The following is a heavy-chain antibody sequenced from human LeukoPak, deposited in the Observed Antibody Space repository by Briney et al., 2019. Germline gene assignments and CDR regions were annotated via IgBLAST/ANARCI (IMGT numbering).Heavy chain of an antibody. J-gene: IGHJ4*02. Sequence: PSETLSLTCTVSGGSLSSYYWSWIRQPPGKGLEWIGEINHSGSTNYNPSLKSRVTISVDTSKNQFSLKLSSVTAADTAVYYCARGWATPYYFDYWGQGTLVTVSS. V-gene: IGHV4-34*01. D-gene: IGHD4-23*01. CDR1: GGSLSSYY. CDR2: INHSGST. CDR3: ARGWATPYYFDY.